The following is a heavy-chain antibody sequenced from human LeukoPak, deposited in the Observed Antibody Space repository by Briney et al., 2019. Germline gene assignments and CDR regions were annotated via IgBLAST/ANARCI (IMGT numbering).Heavy chain of an antibody. CDR1: GFSFNNYA. J-gene: IGHJ4*02. V-gene: IGHV3-30*03. CDR2: ISYDGGDN. Sequence: GKSLRLSCAASGFSFNNYAMYWVRQAPGKGLEWVALISYDGGDNYYAESMKGRITISRDNAENTLSLQMNSLRAEDTAIYYCATYRQVLLPFESWGQGTLVTVSS. D-gene: IGHD2-8*02. CDR3: ATYRQVLLPFES.